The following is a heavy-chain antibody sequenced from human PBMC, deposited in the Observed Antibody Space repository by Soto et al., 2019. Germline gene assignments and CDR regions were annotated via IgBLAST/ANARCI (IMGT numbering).Heavy chain of an antibody. CDR2: IIPIVGTA. CDR3: ARGQWELWGDGFDY. V-gene: IGHV1-69*06. CDR1: GGTFSSYA. D-gene: IGHD1-26*01. J-gene: IGHJ4*02. Sequence: QVQLVQSGAEVKKPGSSVKVSCKASGGTFSSYAISWVRQAPGQGLEWMGGIIPIVGTANYVQKFQCRVTITEDKSTSTAYMGLSSLRTEDTAVYYCARGQWELWGDGFDYWGQGTLVTVSS.